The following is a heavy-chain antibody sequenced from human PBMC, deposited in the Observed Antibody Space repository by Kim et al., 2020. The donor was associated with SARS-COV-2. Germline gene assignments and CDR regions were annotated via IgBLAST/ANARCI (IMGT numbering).Heavy chain of an antibody. D-gene: IGHD3-10*01. CDR2: GST. J-gene: IGHJ5*02. CDR3: ARVGGSGSP. Sequence: GSTSYAQKFQGRVTMTRDTSTSTVYMGLSSMRSEDTAVYYCARVGGSGSPWGQGTLVTVSS. V-gene: IGHV1-46*01.